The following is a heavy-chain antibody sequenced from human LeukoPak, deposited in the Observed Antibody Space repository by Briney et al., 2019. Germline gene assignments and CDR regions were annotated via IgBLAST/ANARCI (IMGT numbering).Heavy chain of an antibody. J-gene: IGHJ4*02. CDR2: ISYDGSNN. CDR3: AKDLEPYTSGWYVDS. Sequence: GGSLRLSCAASGFTFTSYGMQWVRQAPGKGLEWVAVISYDGSNNYYADSVKGRFTISRDNSKNTLYLQMNSLRAEDTAVYHCAKDLEPYTSGWYVDSWGQGTLVTVSS. D-gene: IGHD6-19*01. V-gene: IGHV3-30*18. CDR1: GFTFTSYG.